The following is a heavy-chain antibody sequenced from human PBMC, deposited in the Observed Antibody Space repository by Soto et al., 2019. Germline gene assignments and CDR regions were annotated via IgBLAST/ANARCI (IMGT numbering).Heavy chain of an antibody. D-gene: IGHD2-15*01. CDR3: AREVVVAAVCSYYYYMDV. Sequence: QVQLQESGPGLVKPSQTLSLTCTVSGGSISSGGYYWSWIRQHPGKGLEWIGYIYYSGSTYYNPFLNIRVTISVDTSKNPCFLKLSSVTAADTAVYYCAREVVVAAVCSYYYYMDVWGKGTTVTVSS. CDR2: IYYSGST. CDR1: GGSISSGGYY. V-gene: IGHV4-31*03. J-gene: IGHJ6*03.